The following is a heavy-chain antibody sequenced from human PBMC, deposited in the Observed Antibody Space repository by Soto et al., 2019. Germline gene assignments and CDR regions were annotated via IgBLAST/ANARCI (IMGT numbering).Heavy chain of an antibody. CDR2: INHSGST. J-gene: IGHJ4*02. CDR1: GGSFSGDY. V-gene: IGHV4-34*01. CDR3: ARKKGRGYYFDY. D-gene: IGHD3-22*01. Sequence: PSETLSLTCAVYGGSFSGDYWSWIRQPPGKGLGWLGEINHSGSTNYNPSRKRRVTISVDTSKNQFSLKLSSVTAADTAVYYCARKKGRGYYFDYWGQGTLVTVSS.